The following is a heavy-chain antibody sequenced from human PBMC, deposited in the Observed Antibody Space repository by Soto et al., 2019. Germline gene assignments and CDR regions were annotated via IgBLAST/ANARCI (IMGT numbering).Heavy chain of an antibody. D-gene: IGHD3-22*01. V-gene: IGHV1-18*04. CDR3: ARSITMIVVVPGGDY. Sequence: QVQLVQSGAEVKKPGASVKVSCKASGYTFTSYGVSWVRQAPGQGLEWMGWTSAYNGNTNYAQKLQGRVTMTTDTSTSTAYMELRSLRSDDTAVYYCARSITMIVVVPGGDYWGQGTLVTVSS. CDR1: GYTFTSYG. CDR2: TSAYNGNT. J-gene: IGHJ4*02.